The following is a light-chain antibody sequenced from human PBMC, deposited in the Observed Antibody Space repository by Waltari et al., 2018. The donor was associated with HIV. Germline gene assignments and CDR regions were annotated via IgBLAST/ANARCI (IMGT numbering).Light chain of an antibody. J-gene: IGLJ1*01. Sequence: QAGLTQPPSVSTGLGQTATLTCIGDNHNVGGTGAAWLQHHRGHPPKPLSYRNHRRPSDVSERFSASRSGNIASLTITGLQPDDEADYYCSVWDSSLNAQVFGPGTRVSVL. CDR3: SVWDSSLNAQV. CDR1: NHNVGGTG. V-gene: IGLV10-54*01. CDR2: RNH.